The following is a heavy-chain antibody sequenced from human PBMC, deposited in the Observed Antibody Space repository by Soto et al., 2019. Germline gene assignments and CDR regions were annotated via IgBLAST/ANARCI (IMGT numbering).Heavy chain of an antibody. CDR2: IIPIFGTA. CDR3: ASEEVGYCSSTSCRGSYYYYGMDV. D-gene: IGHD2-2*01. CDR1: GGTFSSYA. Sequence: SVKVSCKASGGTFSSYAISWVRQAPGQGLEWMGGIIPIFGTANYAQKFQGRVTITADKSTSTAYMELSSLRSEDTAVYYCASEEVGYCSSTSCRGSYYYYGMDVWGQGTTVTVSS. V-gene: IGHV1-69*06. J-gene: IGHJ6*02.